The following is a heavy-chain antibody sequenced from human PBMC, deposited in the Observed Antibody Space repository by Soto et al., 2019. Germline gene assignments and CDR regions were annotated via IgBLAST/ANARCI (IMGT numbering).Heavy chain of an antibody. J-gene: IGHJ6*02. V-gene: IGHV3-48*04. CDR1: GFTFSSCA. D-gene: IGHD2-2*01. Sequence: PGGSLRLSCAASGFTFSSCAMHWVRQAPGKGLEWVAHITSSGSTIYYADSVKGRFTISRDNAKNSLYLQMNSLRAEDTAVYYCARVGDVLVPAANYYYYGMDVWGQGTTVTVSS. CDR2: ITSSGSTI. CDR3: ARVGDVLVPAANYYYYGMDV.